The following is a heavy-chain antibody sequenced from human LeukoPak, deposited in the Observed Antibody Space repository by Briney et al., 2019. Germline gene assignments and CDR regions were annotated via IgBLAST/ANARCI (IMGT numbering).Heavy chain of an antibody. CDR1: GFTVNSNY. D-gene: IGHD6-13*01. J-gene: IGHJ4*02. Sequence: GGSLRLSCAASGFTVNSNYLSWVRQAPGKGLEWVSTLYNNVNTYYANSVKGRFSISRDNSKNTLFLQMNSLRAEDTAVYYCARLTADGRLYFVDWGPGTLVTVSS. CDR2: LYNNVNT. CDR3: ARLTADGRLYFVD. V-gene: IGHV3-53*01.